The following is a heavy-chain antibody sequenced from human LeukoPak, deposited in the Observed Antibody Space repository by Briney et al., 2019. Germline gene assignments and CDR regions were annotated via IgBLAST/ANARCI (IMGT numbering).Heavy chain of an antibody. J-gene: IGHJ4*02. Sequence: GGSLRLSCAASGFTFSSYEMNWVRQAPGKGLEWVSYISSSGSTIYYADSVKGRFTISRDNAKNSLYLQMNSLRAKDTAVYYCARDLPRVSFDYWGQGTLVTVS. CDR2: ISSSGSTI. V-gene: IGHV3-48*03. CDR1: GFTFSSYE. D-gene: IGHD2-8*01. CDR3: ARDLPRVSFDY.